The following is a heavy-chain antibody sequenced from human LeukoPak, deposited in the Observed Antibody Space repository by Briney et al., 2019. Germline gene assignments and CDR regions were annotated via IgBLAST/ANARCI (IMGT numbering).Heavy chain of an antibody. CDR1: GGSISSGGYS. CDR2: INHSGST. D-gene: IGHD5-18*01. CDR3: ATKKRGYSYGYGLAYFDY. Sequence: SETLSLTCAVSGGSISSGGYSWSWIRQPPGKGLEWIGEINHSGSTNYNPSLKSRVTISVDTSKNQFSLRLSSVTAADTAVYYCATKKRGYSYGYGLAYFDYWGQGTLVTVSS. J-gene: IGHJ4*02. V-gene: IGHV4-34*01.